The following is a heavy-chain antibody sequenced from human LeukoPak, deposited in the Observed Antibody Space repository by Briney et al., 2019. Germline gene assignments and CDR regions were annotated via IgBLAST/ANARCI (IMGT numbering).Heavy chain of an antibody. D-gene: IGHD3-10*01. Sequence: SVKVSCKASGGTFSSYAISWVRQAPGQGLEWMGGIIPIFGTANYAQKFQGRVTITADESTSTAYMELSSLRSEDTAVYYCARDPQWYGVHFDYWGQGTLVAVSS. CDR2: IIPIFGTA. V-gene: IGHV1-69*13. CDR1: GGTFSSYA. CDR3: ARDPQWYGVHFDY. J-gene: IGHJ4*02.